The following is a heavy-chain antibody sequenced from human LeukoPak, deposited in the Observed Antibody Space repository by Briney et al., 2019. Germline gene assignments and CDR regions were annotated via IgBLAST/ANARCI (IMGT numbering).Heavy chain of an antibody. Sequence: PGGSLRLSCAASGFTFDDYAMHWVRQAPGKGLEWVSGISWNSGSIGYADSVKGRFTISGDNAKNSLYLQMNSLRAEDTALYYCAKDHYDILTGTDYWGQGTLVTVSS. D-gene: IGHD3-9*01. CDR3: AKDHYDILTGTDY. CDR2: ISWNSGSI. V-gene: IGHV3-9*01. CDR1: GFTFDDYA. J-gene: IGHJ4*02.